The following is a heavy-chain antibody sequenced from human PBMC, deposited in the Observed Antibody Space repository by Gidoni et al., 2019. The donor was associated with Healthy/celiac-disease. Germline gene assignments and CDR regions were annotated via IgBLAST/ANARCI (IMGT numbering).Heavy chain of an antibody. Sequence: EVQLLESGGGLVQPGGSLRLSCAAAGFTFSSSAMSWVRQAPGKGLEWVSAISGSGGSTYYADSVKGRFTISRDNSKNTLYLQMNSLRAEDTAVYYCAKDRTVIIGPGGMDVWGQGTTVTVSS. CDR2: ISGSGGST. V-gene: IGHV3-23*01. D-gene: IGHD3-3*01. CDR1: GFTFSSSA. J-gene: IGHJ6*02. CDR3: AKDRTVIIGPGGMDV.